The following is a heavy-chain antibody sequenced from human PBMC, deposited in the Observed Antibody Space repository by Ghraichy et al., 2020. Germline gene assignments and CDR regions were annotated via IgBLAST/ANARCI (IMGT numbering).Heavy chain of an antibody. V-gene: IGHV1-18*01. Sequence: ASVKVSCKASGYTFTSYGISWVRQAPGQGLEWMGWISAYNGNTNYAQKLQGRVTMTTDTSTSTAYMGLRSLTSDDTAVYYCARGFKLGYCSSTICPHYYYYYYMDVWGKGTTVTVSS. CDR3: ARGFKLGYCSSTICPHYYYYYYMDV. CDR2: ISAYNGNT. J-gene: IGHJ6*03. CDR1: GYTFTSYG. D-gene: IGHD2-2*01.